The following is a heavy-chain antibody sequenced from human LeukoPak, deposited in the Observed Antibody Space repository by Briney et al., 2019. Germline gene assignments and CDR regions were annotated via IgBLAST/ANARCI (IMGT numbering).Heavy chain of an antibody. CDR2: LNSDGSIT. CDR3: VREYCGGDRYTDF. CDR1: GFTFSLYW. D-gene: IGHD2-21*02. V-gene: IGHV3-74*01. Sequence: PGGSLRLSCAASGFTFSLYWRHWVRQTPGKGLVWVSRLNSDGSITTYADSVKGRFTISRDNAKNTLYLQMNSLRAEDTALYYCVREYCGGDRYTDFWGQGTLVTVSS. J-gene: IGHJ4*02.